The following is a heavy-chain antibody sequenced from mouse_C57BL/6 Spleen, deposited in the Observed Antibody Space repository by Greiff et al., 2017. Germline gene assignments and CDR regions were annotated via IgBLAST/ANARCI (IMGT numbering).Heavy chain of an antibody. J-gene: IGHJ2*01. D-gene: IGHD2-1*01. Sequence: VKLMESGAELMKPGASVKLSCKATGYTFTGYWIEWVKQRPGHGLEWIGEILPGSGSTNYNEKFKGKATFTADTSSNTAYMQLSSLTTEDSAIYYWARGGYYGNYLRGFDYWGQGTTLTVSS. CDR2: ILPGSGST. V-gene: IGHV1-9*01. CDR1: GYTFTGYW. CDR3: ARGGYYGNYLRGFDY.